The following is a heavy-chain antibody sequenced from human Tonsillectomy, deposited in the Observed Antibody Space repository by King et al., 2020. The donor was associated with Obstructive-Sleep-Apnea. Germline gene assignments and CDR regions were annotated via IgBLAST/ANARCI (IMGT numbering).Heavy chain of an antibody. V-gene: IGHV4-34*01. CDR3: ARGSGAAAVNWFDP. J-gene: IGHJ5*02. Sequence: VQLQQWGAGLLKPPETLSLTCAVFGGSFSDYYWSWIRQPPGKGLEWIGEINHSGSTNYNPSLESRVAISVETSKNQFSLKWDSVSAADTAVYYCARGSGAAAVNWFDPWGQGTLVTVSS. CDR1: GGSFSDYY. D-gene: IGHD6-13*01. CDR2: INHSGST.